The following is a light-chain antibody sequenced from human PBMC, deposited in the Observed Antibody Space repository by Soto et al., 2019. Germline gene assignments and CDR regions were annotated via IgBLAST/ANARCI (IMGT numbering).Light chain of an antibody. V-gene: IGKV1-5*01. CDR2: DAS. Sequence: DLQMTQSPSTLSASVRDRVTITCRASQSISSWLAWYQQKPGKAPKLLIYDASSLESGVPSRFSGSVSGTEFTLTISSLQPDDFATYYCQQYNSYSPRTFGQGTKVEIK. CDR3: QQYNSYSPRT. CDR1: QSISSW. J-gene: IGKJ1*01.